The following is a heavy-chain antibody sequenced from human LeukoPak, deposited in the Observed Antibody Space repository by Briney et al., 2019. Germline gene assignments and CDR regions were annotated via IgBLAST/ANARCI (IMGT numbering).Heavy chain of an antibody. CDR2: ISAYNGNT. CDR1: GYTFTSYG. V-gene: IGHV1-18*04. J-gene: IGHJ4*02. CDR3: ARDVKRAWGPTVPWGY. Sequence: GASVKVSCKASGYTFTSYGISWVRQAPGQGLEWMGWISAYNGNTNYAQKLQGRVTMTTDTSTSTAYMELRSLRSDDTAVYYCARDVKRAWGPTVPWGYWGQGTLVTVSS. D-gene: IGHD3-16*01.